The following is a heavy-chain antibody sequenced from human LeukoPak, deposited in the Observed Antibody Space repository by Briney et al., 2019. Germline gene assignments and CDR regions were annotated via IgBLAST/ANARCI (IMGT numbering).Heavy chain of an antibody. J-gene: IGHJ3*02. V-gene: IGHV3-48*03. CDR2: ISSSGSTI. CDR1: GFTFSSYE. D-gene: IGHD5-12*01. CDR3: ARVRKGNSFNAFDI. Sequence: PGGSLRLSCAASGFTFSSYEMNWVRQAPGKGLEWVSYISSSGSTIYYADSVKGRFTISRDNAKNTLYLQMNSLRAEDTAVYYCARVRKGNSFNAFDIWGQGTMVTVSS.